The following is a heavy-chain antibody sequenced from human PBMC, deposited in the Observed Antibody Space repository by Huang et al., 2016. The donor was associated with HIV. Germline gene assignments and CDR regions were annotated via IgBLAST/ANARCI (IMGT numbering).Heavy chain of an antibody. J-gene: IGHJ4*01. CDR1: GFGFSAYW. Sequence: EAQLVESGGGLVRPGGSLRLSCAASGFGFSAYWMSWVRQIPGKGLEWGANINQDGAEKYYVDSVKGRFTISRDNAKDSLSLQMNSLRAEDTAVYYCARGHSSGWCFDYWGQGTLVTVSS. V-gene: IGHV3-7*01. CDR3: ARGHSSGWCFDY. CDR2: INQDGAEK. D-gene: IGHD6-19*01.